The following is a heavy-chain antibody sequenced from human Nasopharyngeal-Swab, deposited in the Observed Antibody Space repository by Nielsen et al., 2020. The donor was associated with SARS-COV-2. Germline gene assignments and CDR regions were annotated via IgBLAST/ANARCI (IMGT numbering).Heavy chain of an antibody. Sequence: GESLKISCAASGFTFSGSAMHWVRQASGKGLEWVGRIRSKANSYATAYAASVKGRFTISRDDSKNTAYLQMNSLKTEDTAVYYCAKDAYYGGPPGDAFDIWGQGTMVTVSS. CDR3: AKDAYYGGPPGDAFDI. CDR1: GFTFSGSA. J-gene: IGHJ3*02. D-gene: IGHD4-23*01. CDR2: IRSKANSYAT. V-gene: IGHV3-73*01.